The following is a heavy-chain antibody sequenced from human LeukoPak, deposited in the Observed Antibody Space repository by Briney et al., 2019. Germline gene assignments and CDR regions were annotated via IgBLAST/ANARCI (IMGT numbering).Heavy chain of an antibody. V-gene: IGHV3-30-3*01. CDR2: ISYDGSNK. J-gene: IGHJ4*02. D-gene: IGHD4-23*01. Sequence: GGSLRLSCGASGFTFSSYAMHWVRQAPGKGLEWVAVISYDGSNKYYADSVKGRFTISRDNSKNTLYLQMNSLRAEDTAVYYCARDGDGGVGDYFDYWGQGTLVTISS. CDR3: ARDGDGGVGDYFDY. CDR1: GFTFSSYA.